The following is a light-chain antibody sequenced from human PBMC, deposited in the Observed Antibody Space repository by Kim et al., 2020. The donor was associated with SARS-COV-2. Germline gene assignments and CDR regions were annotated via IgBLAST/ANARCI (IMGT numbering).Light chain of an antibody. V-gene: IGKV1-8*01. CDR1: QGISSY. Sequence: AIRMTQSPSSLSASTGDRVTITCRASQGISSYLAWYQQKPGKAPKLLIYAASTLQSGVPSRFSGSGSGTDFTLTISCLQSEDFATYLSPQYYRYPPTFGQGTNLE. CDR2: AAS. J-gene: IGKJ2*01. CDR3: PQYYRYPPT.